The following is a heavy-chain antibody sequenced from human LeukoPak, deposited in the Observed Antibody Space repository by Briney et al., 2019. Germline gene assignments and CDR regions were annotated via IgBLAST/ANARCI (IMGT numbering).Heavy chain of an antibody. Sequence: GASVKVSCKASGYTFTGYYMHWVRQAPGQGLEWMGWINPNSGGTNCAQKFQGRVTMTRDTSISTAYMELSRLRSDDTAVYYCARESLYDSSGYYYYYYYMDVWGKGTTVTVS. CDR1: GYTFTGYY. CDR3: ARESLYDSSGYYYYYYYMDV. D-gene: IGHD3-22*01. J-gene: IGHJ6*03. V-gene: IGHV1-2*02. CDR2: INPNSGGT.